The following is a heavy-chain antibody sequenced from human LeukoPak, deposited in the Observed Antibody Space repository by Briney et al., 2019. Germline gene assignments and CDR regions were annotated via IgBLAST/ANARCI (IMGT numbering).Heavy chain of an antibody. Sequence: SETLSLTCAVYGGSFSGYYWSWIRQPPGKGLEWIGEINHSGSTNYSPSLKSRVTISVDTSKNQFSLKLSSVTAADTAVYYCAGGKNRYYGSGSSNWFDPWGQGTLVTVSS. D-gene: IGHD3-10*01. CDR1: GGSFSGYY. CDR3: AGGKNRYYGSGSSNWFDP. V-gene: IGHV4-34*01. J-gene: IGHJ5*02. CDR2: INHSGST.